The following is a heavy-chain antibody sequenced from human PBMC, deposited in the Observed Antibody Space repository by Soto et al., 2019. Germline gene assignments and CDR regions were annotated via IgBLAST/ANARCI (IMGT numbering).Heavy chain of an antibody. Sequence: PSETPSLTCAVSGGSISTSNWWSWVRQPPGKGLEWIGEVYHSGSTNYNPSFKSRVAISVDTSKNQFSLKLTSVTAADTAVYYCARDLRGNGWYYFDYWGQGTLVTVSS. J-gene: IGHJ4*02. V-gene: IGHV4-4*02. CDR2: VYHSGST. CDR3: ARDLRGNGWYYFDY. D-gene: IGHD6-19*01. CDR1: GGSISTSNW.